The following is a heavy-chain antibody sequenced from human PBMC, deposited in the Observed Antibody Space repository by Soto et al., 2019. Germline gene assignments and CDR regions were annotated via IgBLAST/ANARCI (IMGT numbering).Heavy chain of an antibody. CDR3: ASFTGTYYFDF. CDR1: GGSLSDSNW. J-gene: IGHJ4*02. V-gene: IGHV4-4*02. CDR2: ISHTGST. D-gene: IGHD2-8*02. Sequence: QMQLQESGPGLVKPSGTLSLTCAVSGGSLSDSNWWRWVRQPPGKGLEWIGEISHTGSTNYNPSLQSRVTLSVDKSKNHFSLNLTSVTAADTAVYYCASFTGTYYFDFWGPGTLVTVAS.